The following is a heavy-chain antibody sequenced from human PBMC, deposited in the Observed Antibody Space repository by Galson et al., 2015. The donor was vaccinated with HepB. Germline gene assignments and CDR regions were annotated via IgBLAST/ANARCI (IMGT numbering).Heavy chain of an antibody. CDR1: GDSVSSNSAA. CDR2: TYYRSKWYN. D-gene: IGHD2-2*01. CDR3: ARERVVPAATYFDY. V-gene: IGHV6-1*01. Sequence: CAIPGDSVSSNSAAWNWIRQSPSRGLEWLGRTYYRSKWYNDYAVSVKSRITINTDTSKNQFSLQLNSVTPEDTAVYYCARERVVPAATYFDYWGQGTLVTVSS. J-gene: IGHJ4*02.